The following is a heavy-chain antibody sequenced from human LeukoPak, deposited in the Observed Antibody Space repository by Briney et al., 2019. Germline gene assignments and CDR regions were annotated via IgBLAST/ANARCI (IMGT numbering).Heavy chain of an antibody. D-gene: IGHD4-11*01. J-gene: IGHJ4*02. V-gene: IGHV4-34*01. CDR1: GGSFSGYY. CDR3: ARGQKGDYSNPCYFDY. Sequence: SETLSLTCAVYGGSFSGYYWSWIRQPPGKGLEWIGEINHSGSTNYNPSLKSRVTISVDTSKNQFSLKLSSVTAADTAVYYCARGQKGDYSNPCYFDYWGQGTLVTVSS. CDR2: INHSGST.